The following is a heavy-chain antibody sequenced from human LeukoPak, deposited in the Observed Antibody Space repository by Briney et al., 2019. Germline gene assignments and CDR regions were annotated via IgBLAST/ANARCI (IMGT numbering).Heavy chain of an antibody. CDR2: IYYSGST. CDR3: ATGATGLDAFDI. CDR1: GGSISGYY. V-gene: IGHV4-59*01. D-gene: IGHD1-26*01. Sequence: PSETLSLTCTVSGGSISGYYWSWIWQPPGKGLEWIGYIYYSGSTNYNPSLKSRVTISVDTSKNQFSLKLSSVTAADTAVYYCATGATGLDAFDIWGQGTMVTVSS. J-gene: IGHJ3*02.